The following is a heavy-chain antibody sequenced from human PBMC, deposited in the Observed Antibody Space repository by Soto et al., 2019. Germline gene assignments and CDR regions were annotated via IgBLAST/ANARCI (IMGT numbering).Heavy chain of an antibody. J-gene: IGHJ2*01. CDR1: GYSFTSYW. CDR3: ARRSTHYWYFDL. V-gene: IGHV5-51*01. Sequence: GESLKISCKGSGYSFTSYWIGWVRQMPGKGLERMGIIYPGDSDTRYSPSFQGQATISDDKSISTAYLQWSSLKATDTAMYYCARRSTHYWYFDLWGRGTLVTVSS. CDR2: IYPGDSDT.